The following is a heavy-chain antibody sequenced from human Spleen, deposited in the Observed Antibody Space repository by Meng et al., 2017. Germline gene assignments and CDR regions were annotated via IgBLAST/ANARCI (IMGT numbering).Heavy chain of an antibody. Sequence: QLPLQESGPGLVKPSETLSLTCTVSGGSISSSNYYWDWIRQPPGKGLEWIGAIYHSGSTSYNPSLQSRVTMFVDTSKNQFSLMLTSVTAADTAVYYCARVGITTVTTAGWFDPWGQGTLVTVSS. CDR1: GGSISSSNYY. V-gene: IGHV4-39*07. J-gene: IGHJ5*02. CDR3: ARVGITTVTTAGWFDP. CDR2: IYHSGST. D-gene: IGHD4-17*01.